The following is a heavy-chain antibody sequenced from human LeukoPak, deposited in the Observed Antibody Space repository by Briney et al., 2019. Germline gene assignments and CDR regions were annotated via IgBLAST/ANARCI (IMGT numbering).Heavy chain of an antibody. V-gene: IGHV3-7*01. Sequence: PGGSLRLSCAASGFTFSDYWMSWVRQAPGKGLEWVASIKEDGSDKYYVDSLKGRFTISRDNARYSLFLQMNSLRAEDTAVYYCARDTYRFDVRWGQGTLATVSS. CDR1: GFTFSDYW. CDR2: IKEDGSDK. J-gene: IGHJ1*01. CDR3: ARDTYRFDVR.